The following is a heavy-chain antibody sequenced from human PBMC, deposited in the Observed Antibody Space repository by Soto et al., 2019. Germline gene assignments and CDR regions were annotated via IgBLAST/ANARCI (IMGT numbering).Heavy chain of an antibody. CDR1: GVSISSSSYY. D-gene: IGHD4-17*01. V-gene: IGHV4-39*02. CDR2: IYYRGTT. J-gene: IGHJ4*02. Sequence: SETLSLTCTVSGVSISSSSYYWGWIRQPPGKGLEWIGNIYYRGTTYYNPSLKSRVTISVDTSKNQFSLKLASVTAAETAVYYCARDYGDYQFDYWGQGTLVTVSS. CDR3: ARDYGDYQFDY.